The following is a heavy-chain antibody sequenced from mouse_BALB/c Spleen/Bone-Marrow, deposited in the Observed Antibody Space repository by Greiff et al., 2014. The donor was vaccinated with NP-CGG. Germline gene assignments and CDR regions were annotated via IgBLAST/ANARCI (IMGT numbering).Heavy chain of an antibody. CDR3: AGNGYYGWIGY. CDR2: INPDSSTI. J-gene: IGHJ3*01. CDR1: GFDFSRYW. Sequence: VQLQQSGGGLVQPGGSLKLSCAASGFDFSRYWMTWVRQAPGKGLEWIGEINPDSSTINYTPSLEDKFIISRDNAKNTLYLQMSKVRSEDTALYYCAGNGYYGWIGYWGQGTLVTVSA. D-gene: IGHD2-3*01. V-gene: IGHV4-1*02.